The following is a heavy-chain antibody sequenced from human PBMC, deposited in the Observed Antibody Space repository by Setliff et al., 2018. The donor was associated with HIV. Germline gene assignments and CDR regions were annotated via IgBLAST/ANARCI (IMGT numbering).Heavy chain of an antibody. CDR3: AAGVGSRFSPNAFDI. CDR1: GFTFSTSA. J-gene: IGHJ3*02. CDR2: VAVGSGAS. D-gene: IGHD1-26*01. V-gene: IGHV1-58*01. Sequence: SVKVSCKAFGFTFSTSAVQWVRQSRGEPLEWIGWVAVGSGASNYAQKFQERCTISTDISTSTAYIELSSLNSDDTAHYYGAAGVGSRFSPNAFDIWGQGNTVTVSS.